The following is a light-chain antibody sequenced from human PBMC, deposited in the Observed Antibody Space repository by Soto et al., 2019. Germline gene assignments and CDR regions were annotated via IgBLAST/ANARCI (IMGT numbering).Light chain of an antibody. J-gene: IGKJ3*01. CDR1: QSISNSY. Sequence: EIVLTQSPGTLSLSPGERATLSCRASQSISNSYLAWYQQKPGQAPRLLVYGASSRATGIPDRFSGNGSGTDFTLTISRLEPEDFAMYYCQQYGSSRFTFGPGTKVDVK. CDR2: GAS. CDR3: QQYGSSRFT. V-gene: IGKV3-20*01.